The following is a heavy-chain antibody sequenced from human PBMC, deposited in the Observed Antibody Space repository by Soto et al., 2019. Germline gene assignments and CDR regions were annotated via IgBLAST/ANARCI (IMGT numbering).Heavy chain of an antibody. CDR2: ISASGDTT. CDR1: GFSFSTCA. Sequence: EVQLLESGGGLVQPGGSLRLSCAASGFSFSTCAVSWVRQAQGKGLEWVSSISASGDTTHYAESVRGRFTISRDNSRNTLHLQMSSLTAEDTAMYSCAAQATGYFVPFDFWGRGTLVTVSS. J-gene: IGHJ4*02. CDR3: AAQATGYFVPFDF. V-gene: IGHV3-23*01. D-gene: IGHD3-22*01.